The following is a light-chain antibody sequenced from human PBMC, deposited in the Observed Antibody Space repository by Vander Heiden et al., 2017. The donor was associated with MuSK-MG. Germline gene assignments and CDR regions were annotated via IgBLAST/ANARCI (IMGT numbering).Light chain of an antibody. CDR3: CSANATSAHVL. Sequence: SALRHPASVSGPPLRSVTTSWTGSARDIVDYDYVSWYQQHPGKAPKFIIYDVNNRPSGVPNRFSGSKSGTTASLTISGLQTEDEADYYCCSANATSAHVLFGGGTKLTVL. CDR2: DVN. V-gene: IGLV2-14*01. CDR1: ARDIVDYDY. J-gene: IGLJ2*01.